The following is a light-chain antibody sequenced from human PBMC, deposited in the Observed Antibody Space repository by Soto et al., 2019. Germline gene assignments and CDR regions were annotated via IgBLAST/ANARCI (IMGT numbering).Light chain of an antibody. V-gene: IGKV1-5*01. CDR3: QHCDTSWP. CDR2: NAS. CDR1: RNIERW. J-gene: IGKJ1*01. Sequence: DIQMTQSPSSLSASVEDRVIITCRASRNIERWLAWYQQKPGKPPKLLILNASTLGSGVPSRFSGSGSGTEFTLTISGLQPDDFATYYCQHCDTSWPFGQGTKVDIK.